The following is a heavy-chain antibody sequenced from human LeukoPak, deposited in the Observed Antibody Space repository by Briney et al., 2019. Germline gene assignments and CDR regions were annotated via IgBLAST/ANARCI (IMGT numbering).Heavy chain of an antibody. CDR3: ATDSSNGVTYAFDI. CDR1: GYTFTSYY. V-gene: IGHV1-46*01. Sequence: ASVKVSCKASGYTFTSYYMHWVRQAPGQGLEWMGLINPTGGSTGYAQKFQGRVTMTEDTSTDTAYMELSSLRSEDTAVYYCATDSSNGVTYAFDIWGQGTMVTVSS. J-gene: IGHJ3*02. D-gene: IGHD5-18*01. CDR2: INPTGGST.